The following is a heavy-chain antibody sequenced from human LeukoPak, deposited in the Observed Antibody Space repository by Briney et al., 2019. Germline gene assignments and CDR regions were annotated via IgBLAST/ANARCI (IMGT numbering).Heavy chain of an antibody. CDR3: ARDPEKIGVAGTGFDY. Sequence: RASVKVSCKASGYTFTSYGISWVRQAPGQGLEWMGWISAYNGNTNYAQKLQGRVTMTTDTSTSTAYMELRSLRSDDTAVYYRARDPEKIGVAGTGFDYWGQGTLVTVSS. J-gene: IGHJ4*02. CDR1: GYTFTSYG. CDR2: ISAYNGNT. V-gene: IGHV1-18*01. D-gene: IGHD6-19*01.